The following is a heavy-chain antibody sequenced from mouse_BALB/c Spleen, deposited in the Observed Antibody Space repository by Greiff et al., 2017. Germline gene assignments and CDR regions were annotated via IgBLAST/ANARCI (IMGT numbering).Heavy chain of an antibody. CDR3: ARGDYYDEDYYAMDY. CDR1: GYSFTSYY. J-gene: IGHJ4*01. Sequence: QVQLKESGPELVKPGASVKISCKASGYSFTSYYIHWVKQRPGQGLEWIGWIFPGSGNTKYNEKFKGKATLTADTSSSTAYMQLSSLTSEDSAVYFCARGDYYDEDYYAMDYWGQGTSVTVSS. V-gene: IGHV1-66*01. D-gene: IGHD1-1*01. CDR2: IFPGSGNT.